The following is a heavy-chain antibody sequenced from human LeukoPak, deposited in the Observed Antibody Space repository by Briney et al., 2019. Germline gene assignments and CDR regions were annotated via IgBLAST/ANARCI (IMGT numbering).Heavy chain of an antibody. Sequence: GESLKISCKGSGXSFTSYWISWVRQMPGKGLEWMGRIDPSDSYTNYSPSFQGHVTISADKSISTAYLQWSSLKASDTAMYYCARRTGDAFDIWGQGTMVTVSS. CDR1: GXSFTSYW. V-gene: IGHV5-10-1*01. CDR2: IDPSDSYT. D-gene: IGHD1-14*01. CDR3: ARRTGDAFDI. J-gene: IGHJ3*02.